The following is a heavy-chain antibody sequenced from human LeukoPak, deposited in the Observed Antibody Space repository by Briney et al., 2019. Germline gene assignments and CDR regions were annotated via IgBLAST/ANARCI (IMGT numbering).Heavy chain of an antibody. CDR1: GGTFSSYA. CDR3: MVRGVIISAFDI. CDR2: IIPIFGTA. Sequence: ASVKVSCKASGGTFSSYAISWVRQAPGQGPEWMGGIIPIFGTANYAQKFQGRVTITADESTSTAYMELSSLRSEDTAVYYCMVRGVIISAFDIWGQGTMVTVSS. V-gene: IGHV1-69*01. J-gene: IGHJ3*02. D-gene: IGHD3-10*01.